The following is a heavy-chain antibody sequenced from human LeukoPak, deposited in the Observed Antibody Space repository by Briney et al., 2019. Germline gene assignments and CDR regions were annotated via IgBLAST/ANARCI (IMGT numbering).Heavy chain of an antibody. CDR2: IRSKPNSYAT. D-gene: IGHD5-18*01. V-gene: IGHV3-73*01. Sequence: GGSLRLSCAASGFTFSGSAVHWVRQASGKGLEWVGRIRSKPNSYATAYAASVKGRFTISRDDSKNTAYLQMNSLKTEDTAVYYCTTREDTAMVAFDYWGQGTLVTVSS. J-gene: IGHJ4*02. CDR1: GFTFSGSA. CDR3: TTREDTAMVAFDY.